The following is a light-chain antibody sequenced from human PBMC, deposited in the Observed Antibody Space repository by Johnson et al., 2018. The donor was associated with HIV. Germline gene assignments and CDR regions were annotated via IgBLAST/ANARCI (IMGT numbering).Light chain of an antibody. CDR2: ENK. Sequence: QFVLTQPPSVSVAPGQKVTISCSGSSSNVGSSFVSWYRQVPGTAPKLLIYENKKRPSGIPDRFSGSKSGASATLDITGLQTGDEADYYCGTWDNSLNVYVFGTGTKVTVL. CDR3: GTWDNSLNVYV. V-gene: IGLV1-51*02. CDR1: SSNVGSSF. J-gene: IGLJ1*01.